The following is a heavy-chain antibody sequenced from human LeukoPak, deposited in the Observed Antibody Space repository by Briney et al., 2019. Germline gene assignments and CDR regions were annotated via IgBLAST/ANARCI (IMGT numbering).Heavy chain of an antibody. Sequence: PGGSLRLSCAASGFTFSTYRMNWVRQAPGKGLEWVSGISWNRGSIGYADSVKGRFTISRDNAKNSLYLQMNSLRAEDMALYYCAKDRNSVTDLYYFDYWGQGTLVTVSS. J-gene: IGHJ4*02. D-gene: IGHD1-14*01. V-gene: IGHV3-9*03. CDR1: GFTFSTYR. CDR3: AKDRNSVTDLYYFDY. CDR2: ISWNRGSI.